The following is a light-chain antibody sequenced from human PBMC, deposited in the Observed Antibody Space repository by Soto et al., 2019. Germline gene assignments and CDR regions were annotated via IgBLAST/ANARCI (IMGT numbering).Light chain of an antibody. J-gene: IGKJ1*01. CDR3: QQYSSYWT. CDR2: DAS. CDR1: QSISRW. V-gene: IGKV1-5*01. Sequence: DIQMTQSPSSLSASVGDRVTITCRASQSISRWLAWYQEKPGKAPKVLIYDASNLESGVPSRFSGSGSGTEFTLTISRLQPDDSATYYCQQYSSYWTFGQGTKVDIK.